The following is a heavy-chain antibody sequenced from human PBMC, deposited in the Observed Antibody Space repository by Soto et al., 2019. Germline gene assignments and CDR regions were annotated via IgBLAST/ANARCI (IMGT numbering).Heavy chain of an antibody. CDR1: GFSLSTSGVG. Sequence: SGPTLVNSTQTLTLTCTFSGFSLSTSGVGVVWIRQPPGKALEWPALIYSNDDQRYSPSLKTMLTITKHTSKNQVVLTMTNMYHVETATYYCAHSKEWELHFDYWGQGTRVTVSS. V-gene: IGHV2-5*01. CDR3: AHSKEWELHFDY. CDR2: IYSNDDQ. J-gene: IGHJ4*02. D-gene: IGHD1-26*01.